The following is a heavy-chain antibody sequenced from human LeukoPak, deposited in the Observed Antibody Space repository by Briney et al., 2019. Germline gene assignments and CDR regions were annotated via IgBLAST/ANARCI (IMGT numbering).Heavy chain of an antibody. J-gene: IGHJ4*02. V-gene: IGHV4-30-4*08. D-gene: IGHD2-2*01. CDR3: ARGRCSSTSCYCDY. CDR2: IYYSGST. CDR1: GGSISSGDYY. Sequence: PSQTLSLTCTVSGGSISSGDYYWSWIRQPPGKGLEWIGYIYYSGSTYYNPSLKSRVTISVDTSKNLFSLKLSSVTAADTAVYYCARGRCSSTSCYCDYWGQGTLVTVSS.